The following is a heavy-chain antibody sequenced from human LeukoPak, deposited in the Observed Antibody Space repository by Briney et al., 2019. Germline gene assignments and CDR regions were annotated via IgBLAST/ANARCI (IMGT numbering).Heavy chain of an antibody. Sequence: GASVKVSCKASGYTFTSYYMHWVRQAPGQGLEWMGIINPGGGSTSYAQEFQGRVTMTRDMSTSTAYMELSRLRSDDTAVYYCARGYGDYPNWFDPWGQGTLVTVSS. CDR1: GYTFTSYY. CDR3: ARGYGDYPNWFDP. D-gene: IGHD4-17*01. CDR2: INPGGGST. J-gene: IGHJ5*02. V-gene: IGHV1-46*01.